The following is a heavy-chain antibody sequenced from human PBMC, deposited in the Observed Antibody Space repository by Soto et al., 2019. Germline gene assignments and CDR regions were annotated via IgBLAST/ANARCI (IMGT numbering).Heavy chain of an antibody. D-gene: IGHD3-16*01. CDR2: ISYDGSNK. CDR3: AKDLGWGKPYYYYAMDV. CDR1: GFIFSRYG. V-gene: IGHV3-30*18. Sequence: QVQLVESGGGVVQPGRSLRLSCAASGFIFSRYGMHWVRQAPGKGLEWVAVISYDGSNKYYAESVKGRFIISRDKSENTLYLQMNSLIAEETAVYYCAKDLGWGKPYYYYAMDVWGQGTTVTVSS. J-gene: IGHJ6*02.